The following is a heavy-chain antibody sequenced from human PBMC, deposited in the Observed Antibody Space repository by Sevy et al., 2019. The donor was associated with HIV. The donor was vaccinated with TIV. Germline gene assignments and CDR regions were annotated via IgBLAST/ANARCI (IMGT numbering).Heavy chain of an antibody. CDR1: GGSFSNFA. V-gene: IGHV1-69*13. J-gene: IGHJ4*02. D-gene: IGHD3-10*01. CDR3: ARWYYYGSGSYYPPDY. CDR2: IIPIFGAP. Sequence: ASVKVSCKAPGGSFSNFAYIWVRQAPGQGLEWMGMIIPIFGAPNYAQKFQDRVTITADESTNTAYMELSSLISDDTAVYYCARWYYYGSGSYYPPDYWGQGTLVTVSS.